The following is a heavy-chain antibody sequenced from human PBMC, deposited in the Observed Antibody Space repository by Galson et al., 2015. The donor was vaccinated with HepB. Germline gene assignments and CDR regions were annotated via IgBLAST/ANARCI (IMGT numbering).Heavy chain of an antibody. CDR1: GDSVSSNSAA. Sequence: CAISGDSVSSNSAAWNWIRQSPSRGLEWLGRTYYRSKWYNDYAVSVKSRITINPDTSKNQFSLQLNSVTPEDTAVYYCARASLKYDIHRDAFDIWGQGTMVTVSS. D-gene: IGHD3-9*01. CDR2: TYYRSKWYN. CDR3: ARASLKYDIHRDAFDI. J-gene: IGHJ3*02. V-gene: IGHV6-1*01.